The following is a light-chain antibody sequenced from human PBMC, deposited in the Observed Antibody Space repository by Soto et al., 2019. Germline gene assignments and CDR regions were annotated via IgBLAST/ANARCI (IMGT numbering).Light chain of an antibody. CDR2: GAS. CDR3: QQYGSILRT. V-gene: IGKV3-20*01. J-gene: IGKJ1*01. Sequence: EIVLTQSPGTLSLSPGERATLSCRASQSVSNNLAWYQKKSGQAPRLLIYGASSRATGIPARFSGGGSGTDFTITISGLEPEDVAVYYCQQYGSILRTFGQGTKVEI. CDR1: QSVSNN.